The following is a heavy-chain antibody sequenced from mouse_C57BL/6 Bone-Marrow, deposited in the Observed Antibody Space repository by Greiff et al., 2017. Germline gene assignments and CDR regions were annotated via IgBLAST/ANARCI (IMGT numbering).Heavy chain of an antibody. CDR2: ISGGGGNT. V-gene: IGHV5-9*01. CDR1: GFIFSSYT. D-gene: IGHD2-3*01. Sequence: EVKLQESGGGLVKPGGSLKLSCAASGFIFSSYTMSWVRQTPEKRLEWVATISGGGGNTYYPDSVKGRFTISRDNAKNTLYLQMSSLRSEDTALYYCARRRKIYDGYYDYWGQGTTLTVSS. J-gene: IGHJ2*01. CDR3: ARRRKIYDGYYDY.